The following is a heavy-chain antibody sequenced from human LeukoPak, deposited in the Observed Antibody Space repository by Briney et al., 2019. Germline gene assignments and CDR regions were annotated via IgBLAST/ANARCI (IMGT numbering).Heavy chain of an antibody. CDR3: AREGYYGSGTPGRDYGMDV. Sequence: SETLSLTCTVSGGSISNYFWSWIRQPPGKGLEWIGYIYYSGSTNYNPSLKSRVTISVDTSKNQFSLKLSSVTAADTAVYYCAREGYYGSGTPGRDYGMDVWGQGTTVTVSS. CDR2: IYYSGST. V-gene: IGHV4-59*01. J-gene: IGHJ6*02. CDR1: GGSISNYF. D-gene: IGHD3-10*01.